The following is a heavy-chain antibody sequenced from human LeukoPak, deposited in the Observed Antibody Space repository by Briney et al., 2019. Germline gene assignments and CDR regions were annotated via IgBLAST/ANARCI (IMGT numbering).Heavy chain of an antibody. CDR2: IYHSGGT. D-gene: IGHD4-23*01. V-gene: IGHV4-30-2*01. Sequence: SQTLSLTCAVSGGSISSGGYSWSWIRQPPGKGLEWIGYIYHSGGTYYNPSLKSRVTISVDRSKNQFSLKLSSVTAADTAVYYCARRVVTLGNYFDYWGQGTLVTVSS. J-gene: IGHJ4*02. CDR3: ARRVVTLGNYFDY. CDR1: GGSISSGGYS.